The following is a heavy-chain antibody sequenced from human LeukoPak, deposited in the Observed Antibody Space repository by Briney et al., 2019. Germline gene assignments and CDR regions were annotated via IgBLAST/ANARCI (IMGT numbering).Heavy chain of an antibody. CDR2: IHSSGRT. Sequence: SESLSLTCTVSGDSIRSYYWGWIRQPPGRGLEYIGYIHSSGRTSYNPSLKSRVTISVDTSKNQFSLKLSSMTAADTAVYYCARHKNGGRFPLDSWGQGTLVTVS. J-gene: IGHJ4*02. D-gene: IGHD1-26*01. CDR1: GDSIRSYY. CDR3: ARHKNGGRFPLDS. V-gene: IGHV4-59*08.